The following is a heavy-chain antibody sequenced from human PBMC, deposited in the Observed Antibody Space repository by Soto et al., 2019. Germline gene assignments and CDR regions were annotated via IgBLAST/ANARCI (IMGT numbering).Heavy chain of an antibody. D-gene: IGHD2-8*01. Sequence: PGGSLRLSCAASGFSFNNHAMTWVRQAPGKGLEWVSGISGSGSTTHYADSVKGRFTISRDNSKDTLYLQMNSLRAEDTAVYYCAKNGLSDSPSAIDSWGQGTLVTVSS. CDR1: GFSFNNHA. J-gene: IGHJ4*02. CDR2: ISGSGSTT. V-gene: IGHV3-23*01. CDR3: AKNGLSDSPSAIDS.